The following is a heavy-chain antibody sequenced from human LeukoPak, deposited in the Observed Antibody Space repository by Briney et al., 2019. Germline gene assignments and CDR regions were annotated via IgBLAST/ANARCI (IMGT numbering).Heavy chain of an antibody. J-gene: IGHJ6*03. CDR2: INPNSGGT. V-gene: IGHV1-2*02. CDR1: GYTFTGYY. D-gene: IGHD3-16*01. Sequence: GASVKVSCKASGYTFTGYYMHWVRQAPGQGLEWMGWINPNSGGTNYAQKFQGRVTMTRDTSISTAYMELSRLRSDDTAVYYCARDIKVRLGDHSIYYYYMDVWGKGTTVTISS. CDR3: ARDIKVRLGDHSIYYYYMDV.